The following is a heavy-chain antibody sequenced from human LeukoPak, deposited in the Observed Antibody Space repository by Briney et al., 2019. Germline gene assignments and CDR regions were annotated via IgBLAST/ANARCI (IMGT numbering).Heavy chain of an antibody. CDR2: ISSSSTYI. Sequence: GGSLRLSCAASGFTFSSYSMNWVRQAPGKGLEWVSSISSSSTYIYYADSVKGRFTISRDNAKNSLYLQMNSLRAEDTAVYYCARAPYYYDSSGQPYDAFDIWGQGTMVTVSS. D-gene: IGHD3-22*01. J-gene: IGHJ3*02. V-gene: IGHV3-21*01. CDR3: ARAPYYYDSSGQPYDAFDI. CDR1: GFTFSSYS.